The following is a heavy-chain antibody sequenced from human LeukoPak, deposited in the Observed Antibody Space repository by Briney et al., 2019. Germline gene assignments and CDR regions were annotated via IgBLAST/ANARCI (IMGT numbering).Heavy chain of an antibody. CDR2: INPNSGGT. CDR1: GYTFTGYY. J-gene: IGHJ6*03. Sequence: ASVKVSCKASGYTFTGYYMHWVRQAPGQGLEWMGWINPNSGGTNYAQKFQGRVTMTRDTSISTAYMGLSRLRSDDTAVYYCARVPRSYYYYYYMDVWGKGTTVTVSS. CDR3: ARVPRSYYYYYYMDV. V-gene: IGHV1-2*02.